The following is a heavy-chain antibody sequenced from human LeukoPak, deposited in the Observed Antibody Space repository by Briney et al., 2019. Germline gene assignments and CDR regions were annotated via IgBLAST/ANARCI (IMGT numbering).Heavy chain of an antibody. Sequence: GGSLRLSCAASGFTFSSYWMSWVHQAPGKGLEWVANIKQDGSEKYYVDSVKGRFTISRDNAKNSLYLQMNSLRAEDTAVYYCARDQNGRSSSSSYWGQGTLVTVSS. D-gene: IGHD6-6*01. CDR1: GFTFSSYW. CDR2: IKQDGSEK. CDR3: ARDQNGRSSSSSY. J-gene: IGHJ4*02. V-gene: IGHV3-7*01.